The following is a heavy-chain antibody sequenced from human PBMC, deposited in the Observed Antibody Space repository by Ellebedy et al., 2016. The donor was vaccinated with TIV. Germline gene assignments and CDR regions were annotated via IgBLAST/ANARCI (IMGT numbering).Heavy chain of an antibody. V-gene: IGHV1-2*04. Sequence: ASVKVSCXASGYTFTGYYMHWVRQAPGQGLEWMGWINPNSGGTNYAQKFQGWVTMTRDTSISTAYMELSRLRSDDTAVYYCARGFLVNGDYDKDYGMDVWGQGTTVTVSS. CDR2: INPNSGGT. J-gene: IGHJ6*02. CDR3: ARGFLVNGDYDKDYGMDV. CDR1: GYTFTGYY. D-gene: IGHD4-17*01.